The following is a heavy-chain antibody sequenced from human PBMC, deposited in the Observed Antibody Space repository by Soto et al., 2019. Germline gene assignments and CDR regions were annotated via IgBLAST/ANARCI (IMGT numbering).Heavy chain of an antibody. CDR2: IYYSGST. D-gene: IGHD2-15*01. J-gene: IGHJ4*02. CDR1: GGSISSSSYY. CDR3: ASTGYCSGGSCYSSRGFDY. Sequence: SETLSLTCTVSGGSISSSSYYWGWIRQPPGKGLEWIGSIYYSGSTYYNPSLRSRVTISVDTSKNQFSLKLSSVTAADTAVYYCASTGYCSGGSCYSSRGFDYWGQGTLVTVSS. V-gene: IGHV4-39*01.